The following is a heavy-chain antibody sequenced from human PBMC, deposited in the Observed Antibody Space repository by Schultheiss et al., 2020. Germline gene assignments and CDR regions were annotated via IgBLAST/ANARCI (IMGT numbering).Heavy chain of an antibody. J-gene: IGHJ2*01. CDR3: ARGDYCSGGSCYVYWHFDL. CDR2: ISYDGSNK. D-gene: IGHD2-15*01. CDR1: GFTFSSYA. V-gene: IGHV3-30-3*01. Sequence: GGSLRLSCAASGFTFSSYAMSWIRQAPGKGLEWVAVISYDGSNKYYADSVKGRFTISRDNAKNSLYLQMNSLRAEDTAVYYCARGDYCSGGSCYVYWHFDLWGRGALVSVS.